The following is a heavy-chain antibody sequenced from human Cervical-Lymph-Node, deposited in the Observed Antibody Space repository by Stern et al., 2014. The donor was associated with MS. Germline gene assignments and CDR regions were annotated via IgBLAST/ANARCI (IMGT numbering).Heavy chain of an antibody. Sequence: VQLVESGGGMVPPCRSLRLSCVGSGFTFHIYPMHWVRQAPGEGLEWLALISYYGDMNNGAHSMQGRFTISRDNSKNTVHVQMNNLRPEDTAVYYCARGGGGATLGGDKFWSGHESLGFYYSLDVWGQGTTVTVSS. CDR1: GFTFHIYP. J-gene: IGHJ6*02. V-gene: IGHV3-30-3*01. D-gene: IGHD3-3*01. CDR3: ARGGGGATLGGDKFWSGHESLGFYYSLDV. CDR2: ISYYGDMN.